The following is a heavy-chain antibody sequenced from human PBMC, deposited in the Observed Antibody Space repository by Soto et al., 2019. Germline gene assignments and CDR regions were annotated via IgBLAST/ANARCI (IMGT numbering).Heavy chain of an antibody. CDR2: VSATAGTT. CDR1: GFTFSNYA. J-gene: IGHJ4*02. V-gene: IGHV3-23*01. D-gene: IGHD3-16*01. Sequence: GGPLRLSCAAAGFTFSNYAMSWVSQAPGKGLEWVSLVSATAGTTYYTDSVKGRFTISRDNSRNTVYLQMNSLRADDTAVYYCAKDRLAGGFDYWGQGTLVTVSS. CDR3: AKDRLAGGFDY.